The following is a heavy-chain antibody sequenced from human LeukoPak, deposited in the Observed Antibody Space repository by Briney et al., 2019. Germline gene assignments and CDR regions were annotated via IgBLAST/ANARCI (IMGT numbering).Heavy chain of an antibody. Sequence: GGSLRLSCAASGFTFNAYSMNWVRQAPGKGLEWVSVIYSGGSTYYADSVKGRFTISRDNSKNTLYLQMNSLRAEDTAVYYCARVDGYCGGDCYSTLVRAFDIWGQGTMVTVSS. CDR1: GFTFNAYS. CDR3: ARVDGYCGGDCYSTLVRAFDI. CDR2: IYSGGST. D-gene: IGHD2-21*02. J-gene: IGHJ3*02. V-gene: IGHV3-53*01.